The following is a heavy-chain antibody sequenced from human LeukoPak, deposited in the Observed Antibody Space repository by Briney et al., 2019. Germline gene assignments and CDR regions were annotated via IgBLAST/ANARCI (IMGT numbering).Heavy chain of an antibody. V-gene: IGHV1-18*01. CDR1: GYTFTSYG. J-gene: IGHJ5*02. D-gene: IGHD2-2*01. CDR3: ARVVVVPAATPGFDP. Sequence: GASVKVSSKASGYTFTSYGISWVRQAPGQGLEWMGSISAYNGNTNYAQKLQGRVAITTDTSTSTAYMELRSLRSDDTAVYYCARVVVVPAATPGFDPWGQGTLVTVSS. CDR2: ISAYNGNT.